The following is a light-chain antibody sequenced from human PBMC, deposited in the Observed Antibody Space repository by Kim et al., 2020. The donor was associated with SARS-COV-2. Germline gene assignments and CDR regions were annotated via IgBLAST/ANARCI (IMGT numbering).Light chain of an antibody. CDR1: RSKKGARYY. Sequence: VPIAHHGRRSKKGARYYVHWYQQLPGTAPKLLIYCNSNRPSGVPDRFSGSKSGPSASLAITGLQAEDEADYYCQSYDSSLSGSVFGGGTQLTVL. CDR2: CNS. CDR3: QSYDSSLSGSV. J-gene: IGLJ2*01. V-gene: IGLV1-40*01.